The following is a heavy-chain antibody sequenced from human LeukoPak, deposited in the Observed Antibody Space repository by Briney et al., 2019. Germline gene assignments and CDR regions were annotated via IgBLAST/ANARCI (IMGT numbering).Heavy chain of an antibody. Sequence: PGRSLRLSCAASGSTFSGHLLHWVRQAPGKGLEWVAGTAYEGGEKYYADSVSGRFTISRDNSDNTVYLQMNGLRLEDTDVYFCAREGDRHLTFDYWGRGALVTVSS. CDR2: TAYEGGEK. CDR3: AREGDRHLTFDY. V-gene: IGHV3-30*01. J-gene: IGHJ4*02. CDR1: GSTFSGHL. D-gene: IGHD3-16*01.